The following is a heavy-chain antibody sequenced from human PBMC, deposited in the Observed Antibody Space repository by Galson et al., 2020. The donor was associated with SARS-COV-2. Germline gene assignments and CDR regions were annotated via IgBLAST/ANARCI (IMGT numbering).Heavy chain of an antibody. CDR1: GGSFSGYY. J-gene: IGHJ4*02. CDR3: AREENFFLGVTGWRMCYFDY. D-gene: IGHD2-21*02. V-gene: IGHV4-34*01. CDR2: INSSGST. Sequence: SETLSLTCAVYGGSFSGYYWSWIRQPPGKGLEWIGEINSSGSTNYNPSLKSRVTISVDTSKNHFSLKLSSGTAADTAVYYCAREENFFLGVTGWRMCYFDYWGRGTLGTVSS.